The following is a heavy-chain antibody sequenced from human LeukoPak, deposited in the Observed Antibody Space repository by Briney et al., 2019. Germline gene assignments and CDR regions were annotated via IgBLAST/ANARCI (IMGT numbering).Heavy chain of an antibody. J-gene: IGHJ3*02. V-gene: IGHV4-59*08. CDR1: GGSISSYY. D-gene: IGHD7-27*01. CDR2: IYYSGST. CDR3: ARHQELGFYDAFDI. Sequence: SETLSLTCTVSGGSISSYYWSWIRQPPGKGLEWIGYIYYSGSTNYNPSLKSRATISIDTSKNQFSLKLDSVTAADTAVYYCARHQELGFYDAFDIWGQGTMLTVSS.